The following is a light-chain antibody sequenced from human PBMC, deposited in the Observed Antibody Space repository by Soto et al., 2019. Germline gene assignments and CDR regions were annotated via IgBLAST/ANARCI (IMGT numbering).Light chain of an antibody. J-gene: IGKJ1*01. V-gene: IGKV3-20*01. CDR1: QSVSSSY. CDR2: GAS. Sequence: EIVLTQSPGTLSLSPGERATLSCRASQSVSSSYLAWHQQKPGQAPRLLIYGASSRATGIPDRFSGSGSGTDFTLTISRLEPEDFAVYYCQQYGSSPWTFGQGTKVKIK. CDR3: QQYGSSPWT.